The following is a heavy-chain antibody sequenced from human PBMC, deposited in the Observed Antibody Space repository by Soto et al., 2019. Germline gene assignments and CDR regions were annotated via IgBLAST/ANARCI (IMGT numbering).Heavy chain of an antibody. V-gene: IGHV3-30*18. D-gene: IGHD6-19*01. CDR3: AKEGEASGWYYYGMDV. CDR1: GFNFSSYG. CDR2: ISYDGSNK. Sequence: PGGSKRVSCAAAGFNFSSYGRYWVRKDTGKGLEWVAVISYDGSNKCYADSMKGRFTISRDNSKNTLYLQMNSLRAEDTAVYYCAKEGEASGWYYYGMDVWGQGTTVTVSS. J-gene: IGHJ6*02.